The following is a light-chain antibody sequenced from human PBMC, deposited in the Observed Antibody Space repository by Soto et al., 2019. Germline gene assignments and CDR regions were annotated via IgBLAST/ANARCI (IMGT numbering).Light chain of an antibody. CDR1: SSNIGSND. CDR2: ENS. Sequence: QSVLTQPPSVSASPGQKVTISYSGNSSNIGSNDVSWYQQLPGKAPKLLIYENSQRPSGIPDRFSGSKSGTSATLGIAGLQTGDEADYYCGTWDSSLIALFGTG. V-gene: IGLV1-51*02. J-gene: IGLJ1*01. CDR3: GTWDSSLIAL.